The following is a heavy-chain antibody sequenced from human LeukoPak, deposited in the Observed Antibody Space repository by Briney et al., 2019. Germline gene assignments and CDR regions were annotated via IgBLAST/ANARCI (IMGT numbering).Heavy chain of an antibody. CDR3: ARDTYSRGYVDSYFDY. V-gene: IGHV3-23*01. Sequence: PGGSLRLSCAASGFTFSSYAMSWVRQAPGKGLEWVSAISGSGGSTYYADSVKGRFTISRDNSKNTLYLQMNSLRAEDTAVYYCARDTYSRGYVDSYFDYWGQGTLVTVSS. CDR2: ISGSGGST. J-gene: IGHJ4*02. CDR1: GFTFSSYA. D-gene: IGHD5-12*01.